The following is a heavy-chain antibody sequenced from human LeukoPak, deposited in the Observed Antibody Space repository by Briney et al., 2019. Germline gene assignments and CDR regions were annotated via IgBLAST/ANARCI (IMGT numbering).Heavy chain of an antibody. J-gene: IGHJ3*02. D-gene: IGHD3-22*01. CDR3: ARLPYDSSGLHAFDI. CDR1: GYTFTGYY. CDR2: INPNSGGT. Sequence: GASVKVSCKASGYTFTGYYMHWVRQAPGQGLEWMGWINPNSGGTNYAQKFQGRVTMTRDTSISTAYIELSRLRSVDTAVYYCARLPYDSSGLHAFDIWGQGTMVTVSS. V-gene: IGHV1-2*02.